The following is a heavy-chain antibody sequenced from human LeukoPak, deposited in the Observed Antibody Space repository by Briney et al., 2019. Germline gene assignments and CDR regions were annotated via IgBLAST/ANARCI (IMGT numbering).Heavy chain of an antibody. CDR2: ISWNSGSI. D-gene: IGHD2-2*01. V-gene: IGHV3-9*01. CDR1: GFTFDDYA. Sequence: PGGSLRLSCAASGFTFDDYAMPWVRQAPGKGLEWVSGISWNSGSIGYADSVKGRFTISRDNAKNSLYLQMNSLRAEDTALYYCAKSANIVVPAASGGRNYYYYYYMDVWGKGTTVTVSS. CDR3: AKSANIVVPAASGGRNYYYYYYMDV. J-gene: IGHJ6*03.